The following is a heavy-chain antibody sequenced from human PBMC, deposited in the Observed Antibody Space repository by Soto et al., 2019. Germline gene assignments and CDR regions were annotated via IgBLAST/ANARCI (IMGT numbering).Heavy chain of an antibody. Sequence: GESLKISCAASGFTFSNYGMHWVRQAPGKGLEWVAVIWYDGSNKYYADSVKGRFTISRDNAKNSLYLQMNSLRAEDTAVYYCARVVAAAASNWFDPWGQGTLVTVSS. V-gene: IGHV3-33*01. D-gene: IGHD6-13*01. CDR1: GFTFSNYG. CDR2: IWYDGSNK. CDR3: ARVVAAAASNWFDP. J-gene: IGHJ5*02.